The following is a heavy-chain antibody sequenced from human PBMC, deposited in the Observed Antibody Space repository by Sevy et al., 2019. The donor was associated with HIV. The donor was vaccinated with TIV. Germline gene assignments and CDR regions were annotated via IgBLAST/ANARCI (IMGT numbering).Heavy chain of an antibody. J-gene: IGHJ4*02. CDR3: AKAGYSGYDPFTY. CDR1: GFTFSSYA. CDR2: ISGSGGST. D-gene: IGHD5-12*01. Sequence: GGSLRLSCTASGFTFSSYAMSWVRQAPGKGLEWVSAISGSGGSTYYADSVKGRFTISRDNSKNTLYLQMNSLRAEDTAVYYCAKAGYSGYDPFTYWGQGTLVTVSS. V-gene: IGHV3-23*01.